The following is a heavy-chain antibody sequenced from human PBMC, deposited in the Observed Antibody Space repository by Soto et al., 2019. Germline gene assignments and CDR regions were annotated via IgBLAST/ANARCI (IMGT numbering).Heavy chain of an antibody. CDR2: ISSNSEDK. J-gene: IGHJ4*02. D-gene: IGHD3-16*01. Sequence: EVQLVESGGGLVQPGGSLRLSCAASGFALSSHSMNWVRQAPGKGLEWVSLISSNSEDKFYADAVKGRFTISRDNAENSVWLQLDGLRVEDTAVYYCTREVQPWARREFDCLGQGALVTVSS. CDR1: GFALSSHS. CDR3: TREVQPWARREFDC. V-gene: IGHV3-21*02.